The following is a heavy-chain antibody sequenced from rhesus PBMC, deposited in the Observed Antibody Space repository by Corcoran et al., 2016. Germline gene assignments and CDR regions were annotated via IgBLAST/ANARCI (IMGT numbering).Heavy chain of an antibody. Sequence: QVQLQESGPGLVKPSEPLSLTCAVSGYSISSVYYCGWIRQPPGKGLEYIGYISGSSGRDYTNPSLKRRVTISKDTAKTQVSLERRSGSAADGDVYYCEREADRGGRLTAPLDYWGQGVLVTVSS. D-gene: IGHD2-15*01. CDR2: ISGSSGRD. CDR1: GYSISSVYY. V-gene: IGHV4-99*02. J-gene: IGHJ4*01. CDR3: EREADRGGRLTAPLDY.